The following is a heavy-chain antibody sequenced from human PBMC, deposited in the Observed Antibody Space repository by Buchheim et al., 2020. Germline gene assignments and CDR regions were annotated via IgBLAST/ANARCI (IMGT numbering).Heavy chain of an antibody. CDR3: ARGGLTGTTDPLWYYGMDV. V-gene: IGHV1-46*03. Sequence: QVQLVQSGAEVKKPGASVKVSCKASGYTFTSYYMHWVRQAPGQGLEWMGIINPSGGSTSYAQKFQGRVTMTRDTSTSPVYMELSSLRSEDTAVYYCARGGLTGTTDPLWYYGMDVWGQGTT. CDR2: INPSGGST. CDR1: GYTFTSYY. J-gene: IGHJ6*02. D-gene: IGHD1-14*01.